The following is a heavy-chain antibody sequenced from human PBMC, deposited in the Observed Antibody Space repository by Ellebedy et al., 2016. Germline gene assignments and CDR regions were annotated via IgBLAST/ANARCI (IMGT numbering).Heavy chain of an antibody. V-gene: IGHV3-11*05. D-gene: IGHD3-10*01. Sequence: GESLKISCAASGFTFSDYSMTWIRQAPGKGLELVSSISSSGTYTDYAGSVMGRFTISRDNAKNSLYLQMNSLRAEDTAVYYCARDGVRVYYGMDVWGQGTTVTVSS. CDR1: GFTFSDYS. CDR2: ISSSGTYT. J-gene: IGHJ6*02. CDR3: ARDGVRVYYGMDV.